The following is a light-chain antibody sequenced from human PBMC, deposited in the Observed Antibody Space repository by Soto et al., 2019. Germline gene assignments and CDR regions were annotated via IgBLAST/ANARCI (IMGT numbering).Light chain of an antibody. CDR2: TAS. J-gene: IGKJ5*01. V-gene: IGKV1-39*01. CDR1: QGISRF. CDR3: QQSYSTPPIT. Sequence: DIQMTQSPSSLSASVGDRVTITCRASQGISRFLHWYQQKPGKAPKLLIYTASSLQTGVPSRFSGSGSGTDFTLTISSLQPEDSATYYCQQSYSTPPITFGQGTRLEIK.